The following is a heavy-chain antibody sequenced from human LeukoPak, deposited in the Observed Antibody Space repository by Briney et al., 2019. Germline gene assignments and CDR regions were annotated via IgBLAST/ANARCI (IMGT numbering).Heavy chain of an antibody. CDR1: GGSISSGDYY. CDR2: IYYSGST. J-gene: IGHJ5*02. V-gene: IGHV4-30-4*01. CDR3: ARGVWDLYDILTGYYLGRAFDP. D-gene: IGHD3-9*01. Sequence: SETLSLTCTVSGGSISSGDYYWSWIRQPPGKGLEWIGYIYYSGSTYYNPSLKSRVTISVDTSKNQFSLKLSSVTAADTAVYYCARGVWDLYDILTGYYLGRAFDPWGQGTLVTVSS.